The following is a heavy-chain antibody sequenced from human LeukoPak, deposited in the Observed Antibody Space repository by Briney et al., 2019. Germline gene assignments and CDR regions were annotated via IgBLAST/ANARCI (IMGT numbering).Heavy chain of an antibody. CDR3: ARDGGSGWYVVYYFDY. J-gene: IGHJ4*02. CDR2: ISYDGSNK. D-gene: IGHD6-19*01. CDR1: GFTFSSYA. V-gene: IGHV3-30-3*01. Sequence: GGSLRLSCAASGFTFSSYAMHWVRQAPGEGLEWVAVISYDGSNKYYADSVKGRFTISRDNSKNTLYLQMNSLRAEDTAVYYCARDGGSGWYVVYYFDYWGQGTLVTVSS.